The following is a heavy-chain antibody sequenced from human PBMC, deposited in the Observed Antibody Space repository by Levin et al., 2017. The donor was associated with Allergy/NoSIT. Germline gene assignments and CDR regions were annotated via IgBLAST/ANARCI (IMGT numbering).Heavy chain of an antibody. Sequence: GESLKISCKASGYTFTSYYMHWVRQAPGQGLEWMGIINPSGGSTSYAQKIQGRVTMTRDTSTSTVYMELSSLRSEDTAVYYCARDSPYGCSGGSCYSSYYFDYWGQGTLVTVSS. J-gene: IGHJ4*02. CDR1: GYTFTSYY. V-gene: IGHV1-46*03. CDR3: ARDSPYGCSGGSCYSSYYFDY. D-gene: IGHD2-15*01. CDR2: INPSGGST.